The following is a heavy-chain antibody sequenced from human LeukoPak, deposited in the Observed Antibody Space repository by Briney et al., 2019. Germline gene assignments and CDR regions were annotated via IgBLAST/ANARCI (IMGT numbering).Heavy chain of an antibody. CDR3: ARCGGDCFHFDY. CDR1: GFTFGYYG. D-gene: IGHD2-21*02. J-gene: IGHJ4*02. Sequence: GRSLRLSCTASGFTFGYYGMSWFRQAPGKGLEWVGFTESNPYGGTTGHAASVKGRFTISRDDSKSIAYLQMNSLKTEDTAVYHCARCGGDCFHFDYWGQGTLVTVSS. CDR2: TESNPYGGTT. V-gene: IGHV3-49*03.